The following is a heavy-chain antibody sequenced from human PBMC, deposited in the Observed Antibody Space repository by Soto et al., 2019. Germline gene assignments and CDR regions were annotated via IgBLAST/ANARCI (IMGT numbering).Heavy chain of an antibody. Sequence: QVQLVESGGGVVQPGRSLRLSCAASGFTFSSYAMHWVRQAPGKGLEWVAVISYDGSNKYYADSVKGRFTISRDNSKNTLYLQMNSLIAEDTAVYYCASHSPMIVVVITTSLFDYWGQGTLVTVSS. CDR1: GFTFSSYA. CDR2: ISYDGSNK. V-gene: IGHV3-30-3*01. J-gene: IGHJ4*02. CDR3: ASHSPMIVVVITTSLFDY. D-gene: IGHD3-22*01.